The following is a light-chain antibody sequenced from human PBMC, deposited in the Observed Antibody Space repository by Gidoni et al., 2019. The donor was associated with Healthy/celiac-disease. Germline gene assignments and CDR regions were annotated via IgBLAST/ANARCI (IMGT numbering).Light chain of an antibody. CDR1: SSNIGSNY. J-gene: IGLJ3*02. Sequence: SVLTPPPSAFGTRRPRVTISCSGSSSNIGSNYVYWYQQLPGTAPKLLIYRNNQRPSGVPDRFSGSKSGTSASLAISGLRSEDEADYYCAAWDDSLSGWVFGGGTKLTVL. CDR3: AAWDDSLSGWV. V-gene: IGLV1-47*01. CDR2: RNN.